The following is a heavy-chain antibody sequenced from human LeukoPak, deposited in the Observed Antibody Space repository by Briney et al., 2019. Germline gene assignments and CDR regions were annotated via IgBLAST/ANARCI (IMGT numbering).Heavy chain of an antibody. CDR1: GYSFTNYW. J-gene: IGHJ4*02. D-gene: IGHD1-26*01. CDR2: IWPGDSDT. V-gene: IGHV5-51*01. CDR3: ARRYSGSYYPEYFDY. Sequence: GESLKISCKGSGYSFTNYWIGWVRQMPGKGLEWMGIIWPGDSDTRYSPSFQGQVTISADKSNSIVYLQWSSLKASDTAMYYCARRYSGSYYPEYFDYWGQGTLVTVSS.